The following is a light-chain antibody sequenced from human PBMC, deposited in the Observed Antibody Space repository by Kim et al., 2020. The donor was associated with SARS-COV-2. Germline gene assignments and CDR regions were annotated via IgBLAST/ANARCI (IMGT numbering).Light chain of an antibody. CDR3: SSYTSSSDVV. CDR1: SSDVVGYNY. CDR2: DVS. V-gene: IGLV2-14*03. J-gene: IGLJ2*01. Sequence: GQSITISCTGTSSDVVGYNYVSWNQQHPGKAPKLMIYDVSNRPSGVSNRFSGSKSGNTASLTISGLQAEDEADYYCSSYTSSSDVVFGGGTKLTVL.